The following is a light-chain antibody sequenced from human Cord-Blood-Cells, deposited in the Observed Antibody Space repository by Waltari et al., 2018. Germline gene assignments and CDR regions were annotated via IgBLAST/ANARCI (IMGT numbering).Light chain of an antibody. Sequence: DIQMTQSPSSLSASVGDRVTITCRASQRISSYLNWYQQKPGKAPKLLIYAASSLQSGVPARFSGSGSGTDCTVTISSLHPEDLAPCCFRQSYSAPLTCGGGTMVGSK. V-gene: IGKV1-39*01. CDR3: RQSYSAPLT. J-gene: IGKJ4*01. CDR1: QRISSY. CDR2: AAS.